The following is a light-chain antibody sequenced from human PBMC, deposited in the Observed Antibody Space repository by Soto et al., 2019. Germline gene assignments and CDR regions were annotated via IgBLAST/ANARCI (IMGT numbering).Light chain of an antibody. CDR1: QSFSSPY. Sequence: EIVLTQSPGTLSLSPRERATLSCRASQSFSSPYLAWYQQKPGQAPRLLIYGAATRATGVPDRFSGSGFGTDFTLSISSLDPEDFAVHYCQQYEDSPFTFGPGTRVDIK. CDR2: GAA. CDR3: QQYEDSPFT. V-gene: IGKV3-20*01. J-gene: IGKJ3*01.